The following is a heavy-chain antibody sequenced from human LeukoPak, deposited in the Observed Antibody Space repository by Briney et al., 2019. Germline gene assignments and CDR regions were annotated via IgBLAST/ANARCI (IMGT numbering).Heavy chain of an antibody. CDR2: MNPNSGNT. CDR3: ARGGIGYDILAAHY. V-gene: IGHV1-8*01. D-gene: IGHD3-9*01. Sequence: GASVKVSCKASGYTFTSYDINWVRQATGQGLEWMGWMNPNSGNTGYAQKFQGRVTMTRNTSISTAYVELSSLRSEDTAVYYCARGGIGYDILAAHYWGQGTLVTVSS. CDR1: GYTFTSYD. J-gene: IGHJ4*02.